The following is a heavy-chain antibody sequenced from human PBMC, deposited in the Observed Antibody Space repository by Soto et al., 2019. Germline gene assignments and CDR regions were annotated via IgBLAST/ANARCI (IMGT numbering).Heavy chain of an antibody. J-gene: IGHJ4*02. V-gene: IGHV3-15*07. D-gene: IGHD4-4*01. CDR3: TTDSDGDDYNFDY. Sequence: PGGSLRLSCAASGFTFSNAWMNWVRQAPGKGLEWVGRIKSKTDGGTTDYAAPVKGRFTISRDDSKNTLYLQMNSLKTEDTAVYYCTTDSDGDDYNFDYWGQGTLVTVSS. CDR1: GFTFSNAW. CDR2: IKSKTDGGTT.